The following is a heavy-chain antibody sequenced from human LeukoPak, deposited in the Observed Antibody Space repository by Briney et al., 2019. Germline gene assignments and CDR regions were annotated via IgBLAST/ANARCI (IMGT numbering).Heavy chain of an antibody. CDR2: IYYSGST. CDR3: ARDSPDY. V-gene: IGHV4-59*01. J-gene: IGHJ4*02. CDR1: GGSISSYY. Sequence: SETLSLTCTVSGGSISSYYWSWIRQPPGKGLEWIGYIYYSGSTNYNPSLKSRVTISVDTSKNQFSLKLSSVTAADTAVYYCARDSPDYWGQGTLVTVSS.